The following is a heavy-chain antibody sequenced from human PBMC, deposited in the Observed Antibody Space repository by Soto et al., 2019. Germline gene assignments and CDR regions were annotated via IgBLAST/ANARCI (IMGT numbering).Heavy chain of an antibody. CDR3: ARGGNYYDSSGYYQNWFDP. CDR1: GGSFSGYY. CDR2: INHSGST. V-gene: IGHV4-34*01. D-gene: IGHD3-22*01. Sequence: SETLSLTCAVYGGSFSGYYWSWIRQPPGKGLEWIGEINHSGSTNYNPSLKSRVTISVDTSKNQFSLKLSSVTAADTVVYYCARGGNYYDSSGYYQNWFDPWGQGTLVTVSS. J-gene: IGHJ5*02.